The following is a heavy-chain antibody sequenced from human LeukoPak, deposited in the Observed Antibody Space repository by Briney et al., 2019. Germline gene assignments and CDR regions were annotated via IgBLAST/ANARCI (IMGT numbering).Heavy chain of an antibody. J-gene: IGHJ4*02. CDR1: GFIFRDYA. CDR2: ISHDGTNE. D-gene: IGHD4-23*01. CDR3: ARDFGGLRWNYYFDY. Sequence: GKSLRLSCVASGFIFRDYAMHWVRQAPGKGLEWMAIISHDGTNEYHADSVKGRFTISRDNSKNTLYLQMNSLIPEDTAVYLCARDFGGLRWNYYFDYGGQGTLVTVSS. V-gene: IGHV3-30*04.